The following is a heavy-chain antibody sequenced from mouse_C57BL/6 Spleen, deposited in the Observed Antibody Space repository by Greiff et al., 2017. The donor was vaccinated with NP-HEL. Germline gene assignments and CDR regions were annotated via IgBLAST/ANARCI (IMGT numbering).Heavy chain of an antibody. CDR1: GYTFTSYW. V-gene: IGHV1-64*01. J-gene: IGHJ2*01. Sequence: QVQLQQPGAELVKPGASVKLSCKASGYTFTSYWMHWVKQRPGQGLEWIGMIHPNSGSTNYNEKFKSKATLTVDKSSSTAYMQLSSLTSEDSAVYYCARPYYYGSSHFDYWGQGTTLTVSS. CDR3: ARPYYYGSSHFDY. CDR2: IHPNSGST. D-gene: IGHD1-1*01.